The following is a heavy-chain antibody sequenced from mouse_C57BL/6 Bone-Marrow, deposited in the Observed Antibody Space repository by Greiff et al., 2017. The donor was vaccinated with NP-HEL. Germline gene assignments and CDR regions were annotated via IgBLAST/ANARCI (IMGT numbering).Heavy chain of an antibody. Sequence: VQLQQSGPGLVQPSQSLSITCTVSGFSLTSYGVHWVRQSPGKGLEWLGVIWSGGSTDYNAAFISSLSISKDNAKSQVFFKMNSLQSDDTAIYYCASIRDWYFDVWGTGTTVTVSS. J-gene: IGHJ1*03. CDR2: IWSGGST. V-gene: IGHV2-2*01. D-gene: IGHD3-1*01. CDR1: GFSLTSYG. CDR3: ASIRDWYFDV.